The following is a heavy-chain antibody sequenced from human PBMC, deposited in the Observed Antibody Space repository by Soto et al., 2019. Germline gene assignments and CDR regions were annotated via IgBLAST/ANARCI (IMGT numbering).Heavy chain of an antibody. CDR1: GSSVRGDY. CDR3: ARGQRFSDWFAP. Sequence: SECLPLTRAFSGSSVRGDYWTWIRQPAGKGLEWIGRVYSSGGTHYNSSLKSRVTISLDTSKNQFSLRLISVTAADTAVYYCARGQRFSDWFAPWGQGTLVTVSS. V-gene: IGHV4-4*07. J-gene: IGHJ5*02. D-gene: IGHD3-3*01. CDR2: VYSSGGT.